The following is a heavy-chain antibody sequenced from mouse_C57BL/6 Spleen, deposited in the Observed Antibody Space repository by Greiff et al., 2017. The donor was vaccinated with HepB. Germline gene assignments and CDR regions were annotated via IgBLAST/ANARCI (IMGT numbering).Heavy chain of an antibody. Sequence: QVQLQQPGAELVKPGASVKLSCKASGYTFTSYWMQWVKQRPGQGLEWIGEIDPSDSYTNYNQKFKGKATLTVDTSSSTAYMQLSSLTSEDSAVYYCARGGYDVGPFDYWGQGTTLTVSS. J-gene: IGHJ2*01. CDR1: GYTFTSYW. CDR2: IDPSDSYT. CDR3: ARGGYDVGPFDY. D-gene: IGHD2-2*01. V-gene: IGHV1-50*01.